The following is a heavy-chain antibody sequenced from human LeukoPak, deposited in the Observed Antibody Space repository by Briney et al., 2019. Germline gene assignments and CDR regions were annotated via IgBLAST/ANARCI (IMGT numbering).Heavy chain of an antibody. CDR1: GFTFSSYS. D-gene: IGHD3-22*01. CDR3: ARDFSTRETYYYDSSGYYHDY. Sequence: GGSLRLSCAASGFTFSSYSMNWFRQAPGKGLEWVSSISSSSSYIYYADSVKGRFTISRDNAKNSLYLQMNSLRAEDTAVYYCARDFSTRETYYYDSSGYYHDYWGQGTLVTVSS. J-gene: IGHJ4*02. CDR2: ISSSSSYI. V-gene: IGHV3-21*01.